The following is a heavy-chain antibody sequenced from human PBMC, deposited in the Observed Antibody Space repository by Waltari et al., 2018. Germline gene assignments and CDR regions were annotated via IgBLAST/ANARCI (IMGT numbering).Heavy chain of an antibody. V-gene: IGHV1-8*01. Sequence: QMQLVQSGAEVKKPGASVKVSCKASGYTFTSYDINWVRQATGQGLEGMGWMNPNSGDTGEAQKFQGTVTMTRNTSISTAYMELSSLRSEDTAVYYCARGEAYYDSRSGYYTVRYHGMDVWGQGTTVTVSS. CDR3: ARGEAYYDSRSGYYTVRYHGMDV. CDR1: GYTFTSYD. CDR2: MNPNSGDT. D-gene: IGHD3-3*01. J-gene: IGHJ6*02.